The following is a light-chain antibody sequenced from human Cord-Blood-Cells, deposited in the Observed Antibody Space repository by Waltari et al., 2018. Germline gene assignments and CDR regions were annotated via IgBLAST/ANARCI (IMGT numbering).Light chain of an antibody. CDR2: DVS. CDR1: SSDVGGYTY. CDR3: CSYAGSYTGV. Sequence: QSALTQPRSVSGSPGQSVTISCTGTSSDVGGYTYVSWYQQHPGKAPKLMIYDVSTRPSGVPDRFSGSKCGNTASLTISRLQAEDEADCYCCSYAGSYTGVFGGGTKLTVL. J-gene: IGLJ3*02. V-gene: IGLV2-11*01.